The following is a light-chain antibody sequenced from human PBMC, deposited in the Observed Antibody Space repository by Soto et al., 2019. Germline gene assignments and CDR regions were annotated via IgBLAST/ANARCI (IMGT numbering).Light chain of an antibody. Sequence: DIQMTQCPSSLSASAGDRVTITCLASQGISSFLAWYQQKPGRAPKLLIYAASTLQSGVPSRFSASGSGTEFTLTITSLQPEDFATYYCQQLNFFPITPGQGTRLEIK. CDR2: AAS. V-gene: IGKV1-9*01. J-gene: IGKJ5*01. CDR3: QQLNFFPIT. CDR1: QGISSF.